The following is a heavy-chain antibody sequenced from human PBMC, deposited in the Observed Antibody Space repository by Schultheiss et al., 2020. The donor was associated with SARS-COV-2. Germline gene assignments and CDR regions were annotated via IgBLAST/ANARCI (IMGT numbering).Heavy chain of an antibody. Sequence: GGARRRSCAASGFTVSSNYMSWVRQAPGKGLEWVSTISGSGGNTYYADSVKGRFTISRDNSKNTLYLQMNSLRAEDTAVYYCAKAILDWEDNWFDPWGQGTLVTVSS. CDR3: AKAILDWEDNWFDP. CDR2: ISGSGGNT. J-gene: IGHJ5*02. D-gene: IGHD3-3*01. CDR1: GFTVSSNY. V-gene: IGHV3-23*01.